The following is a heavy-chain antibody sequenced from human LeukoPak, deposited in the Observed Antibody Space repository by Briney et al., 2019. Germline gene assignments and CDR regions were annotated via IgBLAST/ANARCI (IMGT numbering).Heavy chain of an antibody. CDR1: GLTFSSSA. J-gene: IGHJ4*02. Sequence: GGSLRLSCAASGLTFSSSAISWVRPAPGKGLEWVSAISSGGGSTYYADSVKGRFTISRDNSKNTLYLQMNGLRAEDTAVYYCAKPPYSSGWYYWGQGTLVTVSS. CDR3: AKPPYSSGWYY. CDR2: ISSGGGST. V-gene: IGHV3-23*01. D-gene: IGHD6-19*01.